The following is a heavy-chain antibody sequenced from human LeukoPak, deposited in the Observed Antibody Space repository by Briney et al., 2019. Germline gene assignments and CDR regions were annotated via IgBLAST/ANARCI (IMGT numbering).Heavy chain of an antibody. J-gene: IGHJ5*02. CDR1: VGTFISYT. Sequence: ASVKVSCKASVGTFISYTISWVRQAPGEGLEWMGGIIPIFGTANYAKRFQSRVTISTDESTSTAYMELSSLRSEDTAVYYCATDHPVFGVVNRWFDPWGQGTLVTVSS. D-gene: IGHD3-3*01. V-gene: IGHV1-69*05. CDR3: ATDHPVFGVVNRWFDP. CDR2: IIPIFGTA.